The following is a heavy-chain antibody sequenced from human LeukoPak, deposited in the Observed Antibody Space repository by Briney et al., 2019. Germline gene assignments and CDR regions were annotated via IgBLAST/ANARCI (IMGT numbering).Heavy chain of an antibody. CDR3: ARAGGGRFWSANPAAFDI. D-gene: IGHD3-3*01. Sequence: SETLSLTCTVSGYSTSSGYYWGWIRQPPGKGLEWIGSIYHSGSTYYNPSLKSRVTISVDTSKNQFSLKLSSVTAADTAVYYCARAGGGRFWSANPAAFDIWGQGTMVTVSS. CDR1: GYSTSSGYY. J-gene: IGHJ3*02. V-gene: IGHV4-38-2*02. CDR2: IYHSGST.